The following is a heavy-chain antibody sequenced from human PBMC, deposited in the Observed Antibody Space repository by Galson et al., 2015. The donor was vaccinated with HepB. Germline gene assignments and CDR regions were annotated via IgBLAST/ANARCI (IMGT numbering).Heavy chain of an antibody. V-gene: IGHV3-23*01. CDR1: GFTFSSYA. Sequence: SLRLSCAASGFTFSSYAMSWVRQAPGKGLEWVSAISGSSGSTYYADSVKGRFTISRGNSKNTLYLQMNSLRAEDTAVYYCAKFRVTAQSPFDYWGQGTLVTVSS. J-gene: IGHJ4*02. CDR2: ISGSSGST. D-gene: IGHD2-21*02. CDR3: AKFRVTAQSPFDY.